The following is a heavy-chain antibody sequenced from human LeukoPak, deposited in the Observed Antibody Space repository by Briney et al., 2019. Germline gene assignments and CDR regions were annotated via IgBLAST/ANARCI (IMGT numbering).Heavy chain of an antibody. V-gene: IGHV3-21*01. CDR2: ISSSSSYI. Sequence: LGRSLRLSCAASGFTFSSYSMNWVRQAPGKGLEWVSSISSSSSYIYYADSVKGRFTISRDNAKNSLYLQMNSLRAEDTAVYYCARDREMVAATSYYYYYYGMDVWGKGTTVTVSS. J-gene: IGHJ6*04. CDR1: GFTFSSYS. D-gene: IGHD2-15*01. CDR3: ARDREMVAATSYYYYYYGMDV.